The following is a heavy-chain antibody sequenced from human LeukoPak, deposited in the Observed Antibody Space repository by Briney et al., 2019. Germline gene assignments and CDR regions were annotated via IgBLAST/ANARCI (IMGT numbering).Heavy chain of an antibody. V-gene: IGHV3-7*01. CDR2: IRQDGNEK. J-gene: IGHJ6*04. Sequence: GGSLRLSCAASGFTFSDYWMNWVRQAPGKGLEWVASIRQDGNEKYYVDSVKGRFTISRDNTYYSLYLQMNSLRAEDTAVYYCAELGITMIGGVWGKGTTVTISS. CDR3: AELGITMIGGV. CDR1: GFTFSDYW. D-gene: IGHD3-10*02.